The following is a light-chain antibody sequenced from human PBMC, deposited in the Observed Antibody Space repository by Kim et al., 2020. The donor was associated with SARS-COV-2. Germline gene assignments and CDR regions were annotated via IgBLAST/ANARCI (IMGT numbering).Light chain of an antibody. J-gene: IGLJ1*01. Sequence: GQSITIAGTGTSSDVGAYKYVSCYQQHPGKAPRLMIFDVSSRPSGVSNRFSGSKSGNMASLTISGLQADDEADYYCSSYTSSSTYVFGSGTKVTVL. V-gene: IGLV2-14*03. CDR1: SSDVGAYKY. CDR3: SSYTSSSTYV. CDR2: DVS.